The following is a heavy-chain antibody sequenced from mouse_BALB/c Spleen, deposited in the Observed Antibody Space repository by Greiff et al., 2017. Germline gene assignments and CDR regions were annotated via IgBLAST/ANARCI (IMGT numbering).Heavy chain of an antibody. Sequence: EVKLMESGGGLVQPGGSMKLSCVASGFTFSNYWMNWVRQSPEKGLEWVAEIRLKSNNYATHYAESVKGRFTISRDDSKSSVYLQMNNLRAEDTGIYYCTIIYYDYDYYAMDYWGQGTSVTVSS. V-gene: IGHV6-6*02. D-gene: IGHD2-4*01. CDR2: IRLKSNNYAT. J-gene: IGHJ4*01. CDR1: GFTFSNYW. CDR3: TIIYYDYDYYAMDY.